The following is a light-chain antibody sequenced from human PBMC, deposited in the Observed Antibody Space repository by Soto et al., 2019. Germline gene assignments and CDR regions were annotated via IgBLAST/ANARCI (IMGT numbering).Light chain of an antibody. CDR3: MQALQTRNT. Sequence: DIVMTQSPLSLPVTPGEPASISCRSSQSLLHSNGYNYLDWYLQKPGQSPQLLIYLGSNRASGVPDRFRGSGSGTDFTLNISSVEAEDVGVYYCMQALQTRNTFGQGTKLEIK. V-gene: IGKV2-28*01. CDR1: QSLLHSNGYNY. J-gene: IGKJ2*01. CDR2: LGS.